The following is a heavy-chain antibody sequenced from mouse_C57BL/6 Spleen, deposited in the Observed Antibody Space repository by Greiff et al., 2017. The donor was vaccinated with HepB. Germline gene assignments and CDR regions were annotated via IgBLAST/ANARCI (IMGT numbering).Heavy chain of an antibody. CDR3: ARGGSSYYGYFDV. V-gene: IGHV1-50*01. J-gene: IGHJ1*03. D-gene: IGHD1-1*01. CDR2: IDPSDSYT. CDR1: GYTFTSYW. Sequence: QVQLQQPGAELVKPGASVKLSCKASGYTFTSYWMQWVKQRPGQGLEWIGEIDPSDSYTNYNQKFKGKATLTVDTSSSTAYMQLSSLTSEDSAVYYCARGGSSYYGYFDVWGTGTTVTVSA.